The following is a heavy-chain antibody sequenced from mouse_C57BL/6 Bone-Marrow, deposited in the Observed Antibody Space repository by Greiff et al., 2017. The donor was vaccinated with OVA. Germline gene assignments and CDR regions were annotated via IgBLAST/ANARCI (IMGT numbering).Heavy chain of an antibody. J-gene: IGHJ3*01. Sequence: EVQLQESGPELVKPGASVKISCKASGYSFTGYYMNWVKQSPEKSLEWIGEINPGNGDTTYNQKFKAKATLTVDTSSNTAYMQLKSLTSEDSAVYYCATTGFAWFDYWGQGTVVTVSA. CDR2: INPGNGDT. V-gene: IGHV1-42*01. D-gene: IGHD4-1*02. CDR3: ATTGFAWFDY. CDR1: GYSFTGYY.